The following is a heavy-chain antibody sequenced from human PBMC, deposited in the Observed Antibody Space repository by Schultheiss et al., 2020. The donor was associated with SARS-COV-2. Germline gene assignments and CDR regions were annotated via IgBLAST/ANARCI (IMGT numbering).Heavy chain of an antibody. CDR2: IYYSGST. CDR1: GGSISSGGYY. J-gene: IGHJ3*02. CDR3: ARVYANDAFDI. D-gene: IGHD2-2*01. V-gene: IGHV4-61*08. Sequence: SETLSLTCTVSGGSISSGGYYWSWIRQHPGKGLEWIGYIYYSGSTNYNPSLKSRVTISVDTSKNQFSLKLSSVTAADTAVYYCARVYANDAFDIWGQGTLVTVSS.